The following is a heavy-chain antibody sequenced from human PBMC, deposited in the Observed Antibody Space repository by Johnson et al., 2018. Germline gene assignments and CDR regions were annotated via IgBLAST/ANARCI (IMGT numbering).Heavy chain of an antibody. CDR3: TTFPLYGSDAFDI. J-gene: IGHJ3*02. CDR2: RGYDGCNK. Sequence: QVQLQESGGGVVQXGRSLRLXCAASGFTFSSYGMHWDRQAPGKGLEWVAVRGYDGCNKYYAASVKGRFTISRDNSKNTLYLQMNSLKTADTAVYYCTTFPLYGSDAFDIWGQGTMVTVSS. CDR1: GFTFSSYG. D-gene: IGHD3-10*01. V-gene: IGHV3-33*01.